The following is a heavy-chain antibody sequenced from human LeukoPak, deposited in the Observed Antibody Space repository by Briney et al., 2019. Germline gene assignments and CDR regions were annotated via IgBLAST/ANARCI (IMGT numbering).Heavy chain of an antibody. CDR2: IDHSGST. Sequence: SETLSLTCDVYGGSFSGFYWNWIRQPPGKGLEWVGEIDHSGSTNYNPSLKSRVTISVDTSKNQFSLKLSSVTAADTAVYYCARGLRDDSSGYYYYGDAFDIWGQGTMVTVSS. D-gene: IGHD3-22*01. J-gene: IGHJ3*02. CDR3: ARGLRDDSSGYYYYGDAFDI. V-gene: IGHV4-34*01. CDR1: GGSFSGFY.